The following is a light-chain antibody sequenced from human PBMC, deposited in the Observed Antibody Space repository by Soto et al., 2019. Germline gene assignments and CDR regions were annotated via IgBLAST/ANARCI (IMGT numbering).Light chain of an antibody. V-gene: IGKV1D-12*01. CDR3: KQAKSFPIT. J-gene: IGKJ4*01. Sequence: DVHMTQSPSSVSASVGDIVTITCRTSQGISTWLAWYQQKPGKDPKLLIYDASSLQSGVPSRVRGSGAGTDFTLTISSLQPEDFATYYCKQAKSFPITLGGGTKVDIK. CDR2: DAS. CDR1: QGISTW.